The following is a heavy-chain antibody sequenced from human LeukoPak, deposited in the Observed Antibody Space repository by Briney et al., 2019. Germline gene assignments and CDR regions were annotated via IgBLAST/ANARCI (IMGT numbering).Heavy chain of an antibody. Sequence: PSETLSLTCAVYGGSFGGYYWSWIRQPPGKGLEWIGEINHSGSTNYNPSLKSRVTISVDTSKNQFSLKLSSVTAADTAVYYCARLRGDLIVGATISDYYYYYYMDVWGKGTTVTISS. CDR1: GGSFGGYY. J-gene: IGHJ6*03. CDR2: INHSGST. CDR3: ARLRGDLIVGATISDYYYYYYMDV. D-gene: IGHD1-26*01. V-gene: IGHV4-34*01.